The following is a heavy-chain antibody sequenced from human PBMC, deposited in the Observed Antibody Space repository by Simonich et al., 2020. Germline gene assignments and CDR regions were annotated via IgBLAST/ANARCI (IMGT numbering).Heavy chain of an antibody. CDR2: INPNSGGT. J-gene: IGHJ3*02. D-gene: IGHD6-19*01. CDR1: GYTFTGYY. Sequence: QVQLVQSGAEVKKPGASVKVSCKASGYTFTGYYMHGGRQAPGQGREWMGRINPNSGGTNYAQNVQGRVTMTRDTSISTAYMELSRLRSDDTAVYYCARELKGVPVGWGSQIDIWGQGTMVTVSS. V-gene: IGHV1-2*06. CDR3: ARELKGVPVGWGSQIDI.